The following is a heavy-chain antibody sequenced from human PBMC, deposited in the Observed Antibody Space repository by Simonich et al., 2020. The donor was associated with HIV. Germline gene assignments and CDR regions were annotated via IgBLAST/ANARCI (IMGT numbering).Heavy chain of an antibody. Sequence: QLQLQESGPGLVKPSETLSLTCTVSGGSLRSSSFYWGWIRQPPGKGLEWSGNIYYSGSTFYNPPLRSRVTISVDTSKNQFSLKLSSVTAADTAVYYCAGLKTMGGYFDYWGQGTLVTVSS. J-gene: IGHJ4*02. CDR1: GGSLRSSSFY. CDR2: IYYSGST. D-gene: IGHD3-10*01. V-gene: IGHV4-39*01. CDR3: AGLKTMGGYFDY.